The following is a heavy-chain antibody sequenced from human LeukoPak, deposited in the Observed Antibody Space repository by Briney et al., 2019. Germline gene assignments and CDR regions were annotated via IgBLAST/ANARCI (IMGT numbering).Heavy chain of an antibody. D-gene: IGHD5-24*01. CDR3: ARAEMATIVDY. V-gene: IGHV4-59*08. J-gene: IGHJ4*02. Sequence: SETLSLTCTVSGGSISSYYWSWVRQPPGKGLEWVGYIYYGGSTNYNPSLKSRVTISVDTSKNQFSLKLSSVTAADTAVDYCARAEMATIVDYWGQGTLGTGSS. CDR2: IYYGGST. CDR1: GGSISSYY.